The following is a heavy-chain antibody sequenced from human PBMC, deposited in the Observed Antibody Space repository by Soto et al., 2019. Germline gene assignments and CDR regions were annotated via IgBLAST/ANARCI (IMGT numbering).Heavy chain of an antibody. CDR3: ARGPVGTAYFDY. J-gene: IGHJ4*02. CDR1: GFTFTSNS. D-gene: IGHD2-21*02. Sequence: PGGSLRLSCAASGFTFTSNSMNWVRQAPGKGLEWISYITSSSSTIYYADSVKGRFTISRDNAKNSLYLQMNSLRDDDTAVYYCARGPVGTAYFDYWGQGALVTVSS. CDR2: ITSSSSTI. V-gene: IGHV3-48*02.